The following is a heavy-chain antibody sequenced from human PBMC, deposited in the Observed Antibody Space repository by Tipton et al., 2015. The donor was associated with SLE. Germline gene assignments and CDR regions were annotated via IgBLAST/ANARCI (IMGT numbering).Heavy chain of an antibody. Sequence: TLSLTYSVSGTSITNNYWGWIRQPPGKGLEWIGYIYYTGDTNYNPSLKGRVTISVDTSNNQFSMRLGSVTTADTAVYYCARVGRTRGLGWFDPWGQGTLVTVSS. CDR2: IYYTGDT. J-gene: IGHJ5*02. V-gene: IGHV4-59*01. D-gene: IGHD3-10*01. CDR3: ARVGRTRGLGWFDP. CDR1: GTSITNNY.